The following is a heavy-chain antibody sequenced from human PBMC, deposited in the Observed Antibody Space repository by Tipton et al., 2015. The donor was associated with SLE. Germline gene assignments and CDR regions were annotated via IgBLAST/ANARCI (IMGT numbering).Heavy chain of an antibody. J-gene: IGHJ3*02. CDR2: IYYSGST. CDR1: GGSISSHY. CDR3: ARSIAAAVADAFDI. Sequence: TLSLTCTVSGGSISSHYWSWIRQPPGKGLVWIGFIYYSGSTKYNPTLQSRVTISVDTSKNQFSLKLSSVTAADTAVYYCARSIAAAVADAFDIWGQGTMVTVSS. D-gene: IGHD6-13*01. V-gene: IGHV4-59*08.